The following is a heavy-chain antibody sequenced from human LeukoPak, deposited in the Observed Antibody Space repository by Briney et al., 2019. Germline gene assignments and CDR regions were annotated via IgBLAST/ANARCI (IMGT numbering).Heavy chain of an antibody. CDR2: ANHSGST. V-gene: IGHV4-34*01. CDR1: GGSISSYY. CDR3: ARGWGLTLDY. D-gene: IGHD7-27*01. Sequence: SETLSLTCTVSGGSISSYYWSWIRQPPGKGLEWIGEANHSGSTNYNPSLKSRVTISVGTSKNQFSLKLSSVTAADTAVYYCARGWGLTLDYWGRGTLVTVSS. J-gene: IGHJ4*02.